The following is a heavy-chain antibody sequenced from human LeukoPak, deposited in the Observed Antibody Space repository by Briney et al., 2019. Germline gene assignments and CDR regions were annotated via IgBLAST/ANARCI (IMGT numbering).Heavy chain of an antibody. CDR2: IFYSGTT. Sequence: PSETLSLTCTVSGGSISSYYWSWIRQPPGKGLEWIGFIFYSGTTNYNPSLKSRVTISADTSKKQFSLKLSSVTAADTAVYYCARRMAYYYGSEAFDIWGQGTMVTVSS. V-gene: IGHV4-59*01. CDR3: ARRMAYYYGSEAFDI. D-gene: IGHD3-10*01. CDR1: GGSISSYY. J-gene: IGHJ3*02.